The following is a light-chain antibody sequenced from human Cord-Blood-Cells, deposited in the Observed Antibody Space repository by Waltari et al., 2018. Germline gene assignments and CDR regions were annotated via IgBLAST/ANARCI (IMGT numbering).Light chain of an antibody. V-gene: IGLV10-54*01. Sequence: QAGLTQPPSVSTGLRQTATLTCTGNSNNVGTKGAASLQQPQGHPHTLLSNRNHNRPSGISERLSASRSGNTASLTITGLQPEDEADYYCSAWDSSLSAWVFGGGTKLTVL. CDR3: SAWDSSLSAWV. CDR1: SNNVGTKG. CDR2: RNH. J-gene: IGLJ3*02.